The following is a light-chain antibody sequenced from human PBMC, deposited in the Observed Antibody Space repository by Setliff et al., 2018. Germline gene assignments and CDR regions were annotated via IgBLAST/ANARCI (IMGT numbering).Light chain of an antibody. Sequence: QSVLTQPPSASGTPGQRVTISCSGSSSNIGSNTVNWYQQFPGTAPKLLIYTNNRRPSGVPDRLSGSKSGTSASLAISGLQSDDEADYYCAVWDDNLNGPVFGGGTKVTVL. CDR3: AVWDDNLNGPV. J-gene: IGLJ2*01. CDR1: SSNIGSNT. V-gene: IGLV1-44*01. CDR2: TNN.